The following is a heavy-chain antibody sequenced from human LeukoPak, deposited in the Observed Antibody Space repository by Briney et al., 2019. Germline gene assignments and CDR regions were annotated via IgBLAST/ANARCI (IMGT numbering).Heavy chain of an antibody. CDR2: INHSGST. CDR1: GGSFSGYY. J-gene: IGHJ6*03. CDR3: ARHRSGTEERRYYYYYMDV. V-gene: IGHV4-34*01. Sequence: SETLSLTCAVYGGSFSGYYWSWIRQPPGKGLEWIGEINHSGSTNYNPSLKSRVTISVDTSKNQFSLKLSSVTAADTAVCCCARHRSGTEERRYYYYYMDVWGKGTTVTISS. D-gene: IGHD1-26*01.